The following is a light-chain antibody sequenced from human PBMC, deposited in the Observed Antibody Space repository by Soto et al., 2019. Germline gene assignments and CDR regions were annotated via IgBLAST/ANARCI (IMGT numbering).Light chain of an antibody. Sequence: QSVLTQPASVSGSPGQSITISCTGTSSDVGHYNYVSWYQQHPGNAPKLVIYDVSIRASGVSDRFSGSKSGNTASLTISGLQAEDEADYYCCSYTTTTSRVFGTGTKHTVL. CDR2: DVS. CDR1: SSDVGHYNY. V-gene: IGLV2-14*03. J-gene: IGLJ1*01. CDR3: CSYTTTTSRV.